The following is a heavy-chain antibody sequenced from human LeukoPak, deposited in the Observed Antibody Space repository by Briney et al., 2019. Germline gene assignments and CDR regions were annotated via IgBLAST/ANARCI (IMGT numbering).Heavy chain of an antibody. J-gene: IGHJ4*02. D-gene: IGHD4-17*01. CDR3: ARVRGLGGDDFDY. V-gene: IGHV4-31*03. CDR2: IYYSGST. CDR1: GGSIRSGGYY. Sequence: SQTLSLTCTVSGGSIRSGGYYWSWIRQHPGKGLEWIGYIYYSGSTYYNPSLKSRVTISVDTSKNQFSLKLSSVTAADTAVYYCARVRGLGGDDFDYWGQGTLVTVSS.